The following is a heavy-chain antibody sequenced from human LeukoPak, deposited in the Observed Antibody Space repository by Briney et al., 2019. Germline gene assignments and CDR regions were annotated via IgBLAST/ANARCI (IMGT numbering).Heavy chain of an antibody. CDR1: GFTFSSYS. CDR2: ISSSSSTI. Sequence: QTGGSLRLSCAASGFTFSSYSMNWVRQAPGKGLEWVSYISSSSSTIYHADSVKGRFTTSRDNAKNSLYLQMNSLRAEDTAVYYCARDCQYCSNTNCRCCWGQGTLVTVSS. D-gene: IGHD2-2*01. CDR3: ARDCQYCSNTNCRCC. J-gene: IGHJ4*02. V-gene: IGHV3-48*04.